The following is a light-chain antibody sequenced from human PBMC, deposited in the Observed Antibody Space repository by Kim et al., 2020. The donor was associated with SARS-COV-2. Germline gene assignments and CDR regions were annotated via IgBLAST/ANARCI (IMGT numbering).Light chain of an antibody. J-gene: IGLJ2*01. Sequence: LAPTVTITCQGDRLRTYYPGVFQQKSRPAPILVIYGKNNRPSGIPDRFSGSSSGNTASLTVTGAQAVDEADYYCNSRDNSGDHVVFGGGTKLIVL. CDR3: NSRDNSGDHVV. CDR1: RLRTYY. V-gene: IGLV3-19*01. CDR2: GKN.